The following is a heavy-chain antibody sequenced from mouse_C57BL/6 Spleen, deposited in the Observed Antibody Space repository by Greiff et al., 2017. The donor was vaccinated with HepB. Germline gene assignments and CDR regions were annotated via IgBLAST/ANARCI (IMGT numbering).Heavy chain of an antibody. J-gene: IGHJ1*03. CDR1: GFTFSDYY. Sequence: EVKLVESEGGLVQPGSSMKLSCTASGFTFSDYYMAWVRQVPEKGLEWVANINYDGSSTYYLDSLKSRFIISRDNAKNILYLQMSSLKSEDTATYYCAREGWLGWYFDVWGTGTTVTVSS. CDR2: INYDGSST. D-gene: IGHD1-1*02. CDR3: AREGWLGWYFDV. V-gene: IGHV5-16*01.